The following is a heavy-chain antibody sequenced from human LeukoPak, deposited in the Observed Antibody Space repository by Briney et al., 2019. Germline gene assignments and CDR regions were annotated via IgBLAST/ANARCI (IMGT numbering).Heavy chain of an antibody. CDR1: GFTFSSYG. CDR3: AKEASPYDYVLVDI. CDR2: IWYDGSNK. Sequence: GGSLRLSCAASGFTFSSYGMHWVRQAPGKGLEWVAFIWYDGSNKYYADSVKGRFTISRDNPKNTLYLQMNSVRAEDTAVYYCAKEASPYDYVLVDIWGQGTMVTVSS. V-gene: IGHV3-30*02. D-gene: IGHD3-16*01. J-gene: IGHJ3*02.